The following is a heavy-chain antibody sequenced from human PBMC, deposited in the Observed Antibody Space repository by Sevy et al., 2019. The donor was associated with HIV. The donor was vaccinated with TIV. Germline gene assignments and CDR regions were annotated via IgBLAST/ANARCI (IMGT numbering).Heavy chain of an antibody. D-gene: IGHD6-19*01. CDR1: GFTFSGSA. Sequence: GGSLRLSCAASGFTFSGSAMDWVRHTSGKGLEWLGRIRNQANNYATTYAASVKGRFVISRDDSKNTAYLHMNNLKTDDTTVYYCTSGIAVVGTVYFDYWGRGTLVTVSS. CDR3: TSGIAVVGTVYFDY. J-gene: IGHJ4*02. V-gene: IGHV3-73*01. CDR2: IRNQANNYAT.